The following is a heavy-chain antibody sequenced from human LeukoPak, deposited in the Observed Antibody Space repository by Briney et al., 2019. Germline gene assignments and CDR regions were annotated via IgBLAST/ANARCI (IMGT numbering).Heavy chain of an antibody. CDR3: ARGWGITAGFDY. Sequence: SSETLSLTCAVYGGSFSGYYWSWIRRPPGKGLEWIGEINHSGSTNYTPSLKSRVTISVDTSKNQFSLKLSSVTAADTAVYYCARGWGITAGFDYWGQGTLVTVSS. J-gene: IGHJ4*02. V-gene: IGHV4-34*01. CDR1: GGSFSGYY. CDR2: INHSGST. D-gene: IGHD6-19*01.